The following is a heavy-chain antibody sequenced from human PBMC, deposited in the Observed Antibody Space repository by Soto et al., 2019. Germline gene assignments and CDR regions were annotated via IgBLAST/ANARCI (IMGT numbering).Heavy chain of an antibody. CDR2: ISYEGSNT. D-gene: IGHD1-1*01. V-gene: IGHV3-30-3*01. J-gene: IGHJ6*02. Sequence: GGSLRLSCVASGFTFGTYAIHWVRLAPGKGLQWVALISYEGSNTYYADSVKGRFTVSRDNSKNTLYLQMNSLRPEDTGVYYCARVTPGNNLYYFYGLDVWGQGTSVTVS. CDR3: ARVTPGNNLYYFYGLDV. CDR1: GFTFGTYA.